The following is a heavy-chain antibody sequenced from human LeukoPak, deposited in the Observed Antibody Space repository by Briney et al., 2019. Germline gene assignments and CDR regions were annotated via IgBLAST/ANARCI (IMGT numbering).Heavy chain of an antibody. CDR1: GFTFSSYG. V-gene: IGHV3-30*02. CDR2: IRYDGSNK. D-gene: IGHD1-1*01. Sequence: GGSLRLSCAASGFTFSSYGMHWVRQAPGKGLEWVAFIRYDGSNKYYADSVKGRFTISRDTYKDMLYLQMNSMRAEDTAVYYCAKDPPHWMGAFDIWGQGTMVTVSS. CDR3: AKDPPHWMGAFDI. J-gene: IGHJ3*02.